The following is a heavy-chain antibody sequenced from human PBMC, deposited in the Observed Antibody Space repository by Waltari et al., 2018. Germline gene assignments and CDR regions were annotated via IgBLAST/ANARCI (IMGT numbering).Heavy chain of an antibody. CDR1: GFTFNRYS. V-gene: IGHV3-21*02. J-gene: IGHJ6*01. CDR2: SASGGSDR. Sequence: EVQLVESGGGLVKPGGSLRLSCAASGFTFNRYSMNWVRPAPGRGLGWVSSSASGGSDRYDEEFGKGRFTISRDNTKLYLQMDSLRVEDTAVYYCARGEQENSFSKYYNGMDVWGQGTVVTVSS. D-gene: IGHD1-26*01. CDR3: ARGEQENSFSKYYNGMDV.